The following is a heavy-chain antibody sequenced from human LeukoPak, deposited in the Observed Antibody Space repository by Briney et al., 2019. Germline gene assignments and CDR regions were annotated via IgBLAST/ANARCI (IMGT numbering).Heavy chain of an antibody. D-gene: IGHD3-16*02. Sequence: GGSLRLSCAASGFTFSNAWMTWDRQAPGKGLEWVGRIKSETDGGTIDYAAPVKGRFTISRDDSKNTLYLQMNSLDTEDTAIYFCHRSYPYDYWGQGTLVTVSS. CDR3: HRSYPYDY. CDR1: GFTFSNAW. J-gene: IGHJ4*02. CDR2: IKSETDGGTI. V-gene: IGHV3-15*01.